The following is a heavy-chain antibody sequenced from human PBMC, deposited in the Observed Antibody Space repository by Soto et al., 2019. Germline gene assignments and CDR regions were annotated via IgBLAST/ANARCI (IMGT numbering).Heavy chain of an antibody. CDR1: GNSFTRYW. CDR3: ARGSGSSSSGLRFDY. V-gene: IGHV5-51*01. CDR2: IYPGDSDT. J-gene: IGHJ4*02. D-gene: IGHD6-6*01. Sequence: PGESLTISFKGSGNSFTRYWIGWVRQMPGKGLEWMGIIYPGDSDTRYSPSFQGQVTISADKSIRTAYLQWSSLKASDTAMYYCARGSGSSSSGLRFDYWGQGTLVTVSS.